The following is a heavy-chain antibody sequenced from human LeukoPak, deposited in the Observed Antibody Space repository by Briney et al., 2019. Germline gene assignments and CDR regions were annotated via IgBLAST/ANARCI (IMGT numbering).Heavy chain of an antibody. D-gene: IGHD2-2*01. CDR3: ARILNYCSSTSCYDRWFDP. CDR2: ISPSGGST. J-gene: IGHJ5*02. Sequence: ASVKVSCKAFGYTFTSNYMHWVRQAPGQGPEWMGVISPSGGSTTYAQKFQGRVTITADKSTSTAYMELSSLRSEDTAVYYCARILNYCSSTSCYDRWFDPWGQGTLVTVSS. CDR1: GYTFTSNY. V-gene: IGHV1-46*01.